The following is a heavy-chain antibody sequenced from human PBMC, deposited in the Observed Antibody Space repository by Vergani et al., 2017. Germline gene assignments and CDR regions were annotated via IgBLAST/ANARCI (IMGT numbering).Heavy chain of an antibody. CDR3: ASQRQGIAEAGIDY. Sequence: QVQLQESGPGLVKPSQTLSLTCTVSGGSISSGSYYWSWIRQPAGKGLEWIGRIYTSGSTNYNPSLKSRVTMSVDTSKNQFSLKLSSVTAADTAVYYCASQRQGIAEAGIDYWGQGTLVTVSS. CDR1: GGSISSGSYY. CDR2: IYTSGST. D-gene: IGHD6-13*01. J-gene: IGHJ4*02. V-gene: IGHV4-61*02.